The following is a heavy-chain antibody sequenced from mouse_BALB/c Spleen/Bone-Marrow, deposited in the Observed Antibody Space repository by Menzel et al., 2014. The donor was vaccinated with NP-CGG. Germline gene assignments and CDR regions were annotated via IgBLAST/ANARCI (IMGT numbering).Heavy chain of an antibody. CDR3: ARLGYYGGFAY. CDR1: GFDFSGFW. D-gene: IGHD2-3*01. CDR2: INPDSSTI. J-gene: IGHJ3*01. Sequence: EVKLVESGGGLVQPGGSLKLSCAASGFDFSGFWMGWVRPAPGKGLEWIREINPDSSTINYTPSLKDRFIISRDNAKNTLYLQMSKVRSEDTALYYCARLGYYGGFAYWGQGTLVTVSA. V-gene: IGHV4-1*02.